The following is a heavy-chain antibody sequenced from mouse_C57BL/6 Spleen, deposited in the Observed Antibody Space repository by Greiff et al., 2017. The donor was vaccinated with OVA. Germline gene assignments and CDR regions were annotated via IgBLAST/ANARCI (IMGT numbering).Heavy chain of an antibody. Sequence: VQLQQSGAELVRPGSSVKLSCKASGYTFTSYWMDWVKQRPGQGLEWIGNIYPSDSETHYNQKFKDKATLTVDKSSSTAYMQLSSLTSEDSAVYYCARSLGSSDYWGQGTTLTVSS. V-gene: IGHV1-61*01. CDR3: ARSLGSSDY. J-gene: IGHJ2*01. CDR2: IYPSDSET. CDR1: GYTFTSYW. D-gene: IGHD4-1*01.